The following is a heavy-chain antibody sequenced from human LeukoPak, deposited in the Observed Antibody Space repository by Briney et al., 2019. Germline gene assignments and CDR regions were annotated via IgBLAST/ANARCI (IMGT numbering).Heavy chain of an antibody. CDR2: IYSGGST. D-gene: IGHD5-12*01. CDR3: ARDLKVATYGN. J-gene: IGHJ4*02. V-gene: IGHV3-66*01. CDR1: GFTVSSNY. Sequence: GGSLRLPCAASGFTVSSNYMSWVRQAPGKGLEWVSVIYSGGSTYYADSVKGRFTISRDNSRNTVDLQMNSLRAEDTAVYYCARDLKVATYGNWGQGTLVTVSS.